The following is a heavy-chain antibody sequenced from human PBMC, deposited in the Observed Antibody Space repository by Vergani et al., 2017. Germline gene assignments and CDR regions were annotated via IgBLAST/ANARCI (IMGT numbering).Heavy chain of an antibody. J-gene: IGHJ4*02. V-gene: IGHV3-33*01. CDR1: GFTFSSYG. CDR2: IWYDGSNK. Sequence: QVQLVESGGGVVQPGRSLRLSCAASGFTFSSYGMHWVRQAPGKGLEWVAVIWYDGSNKYYADSVKGRFTISRDNSKNTLYLQMNSLRAEDTAVYYCARVVPSGSYYTYWFYFDYWGQGTLVTVSS. CDR3: ARVVPSGSYYTYWFYFDY. D-gene: IGHD1-26*01.